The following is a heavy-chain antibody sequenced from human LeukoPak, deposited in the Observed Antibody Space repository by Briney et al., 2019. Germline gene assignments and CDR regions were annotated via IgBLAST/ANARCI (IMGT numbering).Heavy chain of an antibody. Sequence: GGSLRLSCAASGYTFSSYWMHWVRQAPGKGLEWVTVISDHGSTTYYADSVKGRFTISRDNSKNTLYLQLDSLRAEDTAVYYCAKNLGDRSSYYNRAFDYWGQGTLVTVSS. V-gene: IGHV3-30*18. D-gene: IGHD3-10*01. J-gene: IGHJ4*02. CDR1: GYTFSSYW. CDR2: ISDHGSTT. CDR3: AKNLGDRSSYYNRAFDY.